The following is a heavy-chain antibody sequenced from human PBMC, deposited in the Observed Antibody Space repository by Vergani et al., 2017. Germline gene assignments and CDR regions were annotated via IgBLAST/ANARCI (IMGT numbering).Heavy chain of an antibody. CDR2: IDHTGRT. Sequence: QVQLQQWGGGLLQPSETLSLTCVVNGGSFTSYHWTWIRQSPGEGLEWVGDIDHTGRTDYNPSLMSRLSMLVDKSRNHFSLTLISVPATDTTIYFCARVNTETNGHVYYYYHMYVWVEGTAVGVS. V-gene: IGHV4-34*01. CDR1: GGSFTSYH. CDR3: ARVNTETNGHVYYYYHMYV. J-gene: IGHJ6*03. D-gene: IGHD4-11*01.